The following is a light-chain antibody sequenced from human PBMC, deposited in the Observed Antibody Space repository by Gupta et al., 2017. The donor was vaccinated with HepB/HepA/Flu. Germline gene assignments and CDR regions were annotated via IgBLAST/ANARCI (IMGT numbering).Light chain of an antibody. Sequence: QSVLPQPPSASGTPGQRVAISCSGSKSNIGSNYVYWYQQLPGTAPKLLIYRNTQRPSGVPDRFSGSKSGTSASLAISGLRSEDEADYYCAAWDDSLSGHWVFGGGTKVTVL. CDR3: AAWDDSLSGHWV. V-gene: IGLV1-47*01. CDR1: KSNIGSNY. J-gene: IGLJ3*02. CDR2: RNT.